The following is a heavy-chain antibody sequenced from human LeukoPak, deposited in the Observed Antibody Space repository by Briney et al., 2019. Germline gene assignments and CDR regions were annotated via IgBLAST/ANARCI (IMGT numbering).Heavy chain of an antibody. D-gene: IGHD5-18*01. J-gene: IGHJ4*02. V-gene: IGHV3-30-3*01. Sequence: PGGSLRLSCAASGFTFSSYAMHWVRQAPGKGLEWVAVISYDGSNKYYADSVKGRFTISRDRSKNTLYLQMNSLRAEDTAVYYCARDMSSMVSSYFDYWGQGTLVTVSS. CDR3: ARDMSSMVSSYFDY. CDR2: ISYDGSNK. CDR1: GFTFSSYA.